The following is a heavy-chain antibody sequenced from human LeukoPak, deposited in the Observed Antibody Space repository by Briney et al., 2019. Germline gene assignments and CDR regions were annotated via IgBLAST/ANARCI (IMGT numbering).Heavy chain of an antibody. CDR1: GGSISSYY. CDR2: IYYSGST. J-gene: IGHJ4*02. D-gene: IGHD3-22*01. CDR3: ARGDTDYYDSRQYYFGY. Sequence: SETLSLTCTVSGGSISSYYWSWIRQPPGKGLEWIGYIYYSGSTNYNPSLKSRVTISVDTSKNQFSLKLSSVTAADTAVYYCARGDTDYYDSRQYYFGYWGQGTLVTVSS. V-gene: IGHV4-59*01.